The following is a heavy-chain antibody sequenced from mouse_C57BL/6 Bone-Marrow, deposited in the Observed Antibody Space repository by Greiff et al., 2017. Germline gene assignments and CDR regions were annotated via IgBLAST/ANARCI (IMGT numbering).Heavy chain of an antibody. D-gene: IGHD2-3*01. Sequence: VQLQQSGPELVKPGASVKIPCKASGYTFTDYNMDWVKQSHGKSLEWIGDINPNNGGTIYNQKFKGKATLTVDKSSSTAYMELRSLTSEDTAVYYCALDGPYYAMDYWGQGTSVTVSS. CDR2: INPNNGGT. J-gene: IGHJ4*01. CDR1: GYTFTDYN. V-gene: IGHV1-18*01. CDR3: ALDGPYYAMDY.